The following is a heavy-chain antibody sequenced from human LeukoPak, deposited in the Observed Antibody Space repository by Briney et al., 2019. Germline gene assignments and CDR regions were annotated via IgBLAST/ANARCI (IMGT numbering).Heavy chain of an antibody. CDR2: IRFDGSNK. J-gene: IGHJ4*02. CDR3: AKFDNRIVGAASFNY. V-gene: IGHV3-30*02. D-gene: IGHD1-26*01. Sequence: PGGSLRLSSAASGFTFSSYGMHWVRQAPGRGLEWVAFIRFDGSNKYYADSVKGRLTISRDNSKNTLYLQMNSLRGEDTAVYYCAKFDNRIVGAASFNYWGQGTLVTVSS. CDR1: GFTFSSYG.